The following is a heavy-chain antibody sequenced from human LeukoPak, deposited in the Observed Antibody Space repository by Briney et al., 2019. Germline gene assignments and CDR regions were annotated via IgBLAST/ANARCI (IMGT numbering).Heavy chain of an antibody. CDR2: ISAYNGNT. CDR3: ARDAYGSGSYRCDY. J-gene: IGHJ4*02. Sequence: ASVKVSCKASGYTFTSYGISWVRQAPGQGLEWMGWISAYNGNTNYAQKFQGRVTMTTDTSTSTAYMELRSLRSDDTAVYYCARDAYGSGSYRCDYWGQGTLVTVSS. D-gene: IGHD3-10*01. CDR1: GYTFTSYG. V-gene: IGHV1-18*01.